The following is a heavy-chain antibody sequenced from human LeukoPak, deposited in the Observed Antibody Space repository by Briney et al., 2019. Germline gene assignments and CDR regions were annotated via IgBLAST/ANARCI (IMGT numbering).Heavy chain of an antibody. V-gene: IGHV3-74*01. J-gene: IGHJ6*02. CDR1: GFPFSSYW. CDR2: INSDGSAT. CDR3: ASDSPYCGMDV. Sequence: GGSLRLSCAASGFPFSSYWMHWVRQVPGKGLLWVSRINSDGSATIYADSVRGRFTISRDNAKNTLYLQMSGLRVDDTAVYHCASDSPYCGMDVWGQGTTVTVSS. D-gene: IGHD2-15*01.